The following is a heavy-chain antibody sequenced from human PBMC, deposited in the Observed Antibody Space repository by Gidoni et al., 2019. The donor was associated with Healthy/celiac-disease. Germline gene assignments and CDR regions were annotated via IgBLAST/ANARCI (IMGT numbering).Heavy chain of an antibody. CDR2: INPNSGGT. V-gene: IGHV1-2*02. CDR1: GYTFTGYY. J-gene: IGHJ4*02. CDR3: AREQEGHYYDSSGYGIPIDY. Sequence: QVQLVQSGAEVKTPGASVKVSCKASGYTFTGYYMHWVRQAPGQGLEWMGWINPNSGGTNYAQKFQGRVTMTRDTSISTAYMELSRLRSDDTAVYYCAREQEGHYYDSSGYGIPIDYWGQGTLVTVSS. D-gene: IGHD3-22*01.